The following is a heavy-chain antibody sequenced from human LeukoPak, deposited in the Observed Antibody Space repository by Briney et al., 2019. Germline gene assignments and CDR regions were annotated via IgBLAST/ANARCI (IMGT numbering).Heavy chain of an antibody. CDR1: GGSITSGNFY. Sequence: SETLSPTCTVSGGSITSGNFYWSWIRQPAGKGLEWIGRIYNTGSTNYNPSLKSRVTISVDRSKNQFSLMLKSVTTADTAVYYCARGVGSSESNYFDPWGQGTQATVSS. J-gene: IGHJ5*02. V-gene: IGHV4-61*02. CDR2: IYNTGST. D-gene: IGHD1-26*01. CDR3: ARGVGSSESNYFDP.